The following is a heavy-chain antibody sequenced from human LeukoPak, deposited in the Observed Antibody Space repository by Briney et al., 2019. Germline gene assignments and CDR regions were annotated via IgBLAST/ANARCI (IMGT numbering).Heavy chain of an antibody. Sequence: GGSLRLSCAASGFTFDNYAMTWVRQAPGEGLEWVSGINWNGGSTGYADSVKGRFTISRDNAKNSLYLQMNSLRAEDMALYYCARVGSEEGYYFDHWGQGTLVTVSS. V-gene: IGHV3-20*04. CDR3: ARVGSEEGYYFDH. CDR1: GFTFDNYA. D-gene: IGHD2-15*01. J-gene: IGHJ4*02. CDR2: INWNGGST.